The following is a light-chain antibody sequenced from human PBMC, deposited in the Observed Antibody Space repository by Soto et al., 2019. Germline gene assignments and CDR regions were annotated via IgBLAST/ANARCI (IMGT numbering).Light chain of an antibody. J-gene: IGKJ5*01. V-gene: IGKV1-39*01. Sequence: DIQMAQAPSSLSASVGARVTITCPATQSIYNYLNWYQQKPGKAPKLLIYAASSLQSGVPSRFSGSGSGTDFTLTISSLQPEDFATYYCQQSYSTPITFGQGTRLEIK. CDR1: QSIYNY. CDR3: QQSYSTPIT. CDR2: AAS.